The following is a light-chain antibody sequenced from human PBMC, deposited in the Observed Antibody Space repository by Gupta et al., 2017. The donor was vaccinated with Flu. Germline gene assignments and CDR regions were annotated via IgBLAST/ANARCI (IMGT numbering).Light chain of an antibody. Sequence: GTLSLSAGERATLSCRASQSVSSSYLAWYQQKPGQAPRLLIYGASSRATGIPDRFSGSGSGTDFTLTISRLESEDFAVYYCQQYGSSPRTFGQGTXVEI. CDR3: QQYGSSPRT. CDR2: GAS. J-gene: IGKJ1*01. CDR1: QSVSSSY. V-gene: IGKV3-20*01.